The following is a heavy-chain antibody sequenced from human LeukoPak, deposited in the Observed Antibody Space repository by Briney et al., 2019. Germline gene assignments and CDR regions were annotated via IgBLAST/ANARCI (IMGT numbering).Heavy chain of an antibody. CDR2: IYYSGST. CDR1: GGSISSSSYY. Sequence: SGTLSLTCTVSGGSISSSSYYWGWIRRPPGKGLEWIGSIYYSGSTYYNPSLKSRVTISVDTSKNQFSLKLSSVTAADTAVYYCARCVDYDYVWGSYRLEYYFDYWGQGTLVTVSS. V-gene: IGHV4-39*01. CDR3: ARCVDYDYVWGSYRLEYYFDY. J-gene: IGHJ4*02. D-gene: IGHD3-16*02.